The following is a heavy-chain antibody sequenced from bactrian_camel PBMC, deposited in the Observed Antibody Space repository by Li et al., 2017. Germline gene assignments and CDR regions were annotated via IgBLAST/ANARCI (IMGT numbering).Heavy chain of an antibody. V-gene: IGHV3S10*01. CDR2: ITTANTT. J-gene: IGHJ4*01. CDR1: GFTFSSYD. CDR3: AARGTQTYCSFGLLEDSYNY. Sequence: EVQLVESGGGSVQAGGSLRLSCAASGFTFSSYDMSWIRQAPGKGLEWVADITTANTTYYADSVRGRFTISKDNAKNTLYLEMNSLKPEDTAMYYCAARGTQTYCSFGLLEDSYNYWGQGTQVTVS. D-gene: IGHD2*01.